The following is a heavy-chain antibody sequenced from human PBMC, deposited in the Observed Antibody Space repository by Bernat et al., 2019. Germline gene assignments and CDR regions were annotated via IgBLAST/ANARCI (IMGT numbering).Heavy chain of an antibody. Sequence: QMPLVQSGAEVKKPGASVKVSCKASGYTFTSYYMHWVRQAPGQGLEWMGIINPSGGSTSYAQKFQGRVTMTRDTSTSTVYMELSSLRSEDTAVYYCARTPLYYDSSGYYHFDYWGQGTLVTVSS. CDR1: GYTFTSYY. CDR2: INPSGGST. CDR3: ARTPLYYDSSGYYHFDY. D-gene: IGHD3-22*01. J-gene: IGHJ4*02. V-gene: IGHV1-46*01.